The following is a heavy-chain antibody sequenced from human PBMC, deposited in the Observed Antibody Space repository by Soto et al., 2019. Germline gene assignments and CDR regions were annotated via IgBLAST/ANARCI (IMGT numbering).Heavy chain of an antibody. CDR3: ARDPSPDSSGYYSDH. CDR1: GYTFTSYG. V-gene: IGHV1-18*01. Sequence: ASVTVSCKASGYTFTSYGISWVRQAPGQGLEWMGWISAYNGNTNYAQKLQGRVTMTTDTSTSTAYMELRSLRSDDTAVYYCARDPSPDSSGYYSDHWGQGTLVTVSS. D-gene: IGHD3-22*01. J-gene: IGHJ4*02. CDR2: ISAYNGNT.